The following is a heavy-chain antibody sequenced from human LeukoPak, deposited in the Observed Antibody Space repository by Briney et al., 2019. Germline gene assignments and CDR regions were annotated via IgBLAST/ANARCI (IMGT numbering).Heavy chain of an antibody. J-gene: IGHJ5*02. CDR3: ARGRLSRGIAWFDP. Sequence: PSETLSLTCTVSGGSISSGGYYWSWIRQHPGKGLEWIGYIYYSGSTYYNPSLKSRVTISVDTSKNQFSLKLSSVTAADTAVYYCARGRLSRGIAWFDPWGQGTLVTVSS. CDR2: IYYSGST. D-gene: IGHD1-26*01. CDR1: GGSISSGGYY. V-gene: IGHV4-31*03.